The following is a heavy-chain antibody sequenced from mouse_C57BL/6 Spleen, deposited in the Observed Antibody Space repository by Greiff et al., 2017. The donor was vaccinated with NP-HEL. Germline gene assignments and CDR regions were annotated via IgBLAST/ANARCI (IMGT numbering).Heavy chain of an antibody. D-gene: IGHD2-1*01. CDR2: IYPGSGST. CDR1: GYTFTSYW. CDR3: ARGTYGNYEAWFAY. Sequence: QVQLQQPGAELVKPGASVKMSCKASGYTFTSYWITWVKQRPGQGLEWIGDIYPGSGSTNYNEKFKSKATLTVDTSSSTAYMQLSSLTSEDSAVYYCARGTYGNYEAWFAYWGQGTLVTVSA. J-gene: IGHJ3*01. V-gene: IGHV1-55*01.